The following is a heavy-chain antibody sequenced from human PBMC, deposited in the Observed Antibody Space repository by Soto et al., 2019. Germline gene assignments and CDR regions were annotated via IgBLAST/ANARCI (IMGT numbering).Heavy chain of an antibody. D-gene: IGHD6-13*01. V-gene: IGHV1-69*02. CDR1: GGTFSSY. CDR2: LIPILGIA. Sequence: QVQLVQSGAEVKKPGSSVKVSCKASGGTFSSYISWVRQAPGQGLEWMGRLIPILGIANYAQKFQGKVTITADKSTSTAYMELSSLRSEDTAVYYCANLATADTLDYWGQGTLVTVSS. J-gene: IGHJ4*02. CDR3: ANLATADTLDY.